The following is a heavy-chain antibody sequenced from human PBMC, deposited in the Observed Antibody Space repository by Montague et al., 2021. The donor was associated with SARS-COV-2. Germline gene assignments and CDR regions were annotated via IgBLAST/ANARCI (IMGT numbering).Heavy chain of an antibody. CDR2: IGSSGSTI. CDR3: ARDSGELDYYGSGSYYRYFDY. D-gene: IGHD3-10*01. CDR1: GFTFSSYE. V-gene: IGHV3-48*03. J-gene: IGHJ4*02. Sequence: SLRLSCAASGFTFSSYEMNWVRQAPGKGLEWVSYIGSSGSTIYYADSVKGRFTISRDNAKNSLYLQMNSLRAEDTAVYYCARDSGELDYYGSGSYYRYFDYWGQGTLVTVSS.